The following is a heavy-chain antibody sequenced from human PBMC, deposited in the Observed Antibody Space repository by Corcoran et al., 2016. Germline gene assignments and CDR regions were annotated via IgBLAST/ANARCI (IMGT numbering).Heavy chain of an antibody. CDR1: GYTFSSYG. D-gene: IGHD3-10*01. V-gene: IGHV1-18*01. Sequence: QVQLVQSGAEVKKPGASVKVSCKASGYTFSSYGISWVRQAPGQGLEWMGWISAYNGDTNYAQKFQGRVTMSTDTSTSTAYMELRSLRSDDTAVYYCAKYRLGEYYDSGTYRTWFDPWGQGTLVTVSS. CDR2: ISAYNGDT. CDR3: AKYRLGEYYDSGTYRTWFDP. J-gene: IGHJ5*02.